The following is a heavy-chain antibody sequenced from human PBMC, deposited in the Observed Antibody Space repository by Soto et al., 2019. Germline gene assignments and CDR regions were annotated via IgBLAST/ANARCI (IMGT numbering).Heavy chain of an antibody. Sequence: LRLSCAASGFTFSSYGMHWVRQAPGKGLEWVAVISYDGSNKYYADSVKGRFTISRDNSKNTLYLQMNSLRAEDTAVYYCAKRSGSYGLDYYYYYGMDVWGQGTTVTVSS. J-gene: IGHJ6*02. CDR3: AKRSGSYGLDYYYYYGMDV. CDR2: ISYDGSNK. D-gene: IGHD1-26*01. V-gene: IGHV3-30*18. CDR1: GFTFSSYG.